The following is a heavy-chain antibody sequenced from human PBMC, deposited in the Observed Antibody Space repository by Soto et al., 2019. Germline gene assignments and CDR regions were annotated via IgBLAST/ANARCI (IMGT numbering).Heavy chain of an antibody. V-gene: IGHV4-39*02. CDR3: ARRGGYCISTTSYAWFDP. Sequence: PSETLSLTCTVSGGSISTSKTYWGWIRQSPEKGLEWIGSIYYSGSTYYNPSLRSRVTISVETSKNLFSLRLTSVTAADTAVYYCARRGGYCISTTSYAWFDPWGQGPLVT. D-gene: IGHD2-2*01. CDR2: IYYSGST. J-gene: IGHJ5*02. CDR1: GGSISTSKTY.